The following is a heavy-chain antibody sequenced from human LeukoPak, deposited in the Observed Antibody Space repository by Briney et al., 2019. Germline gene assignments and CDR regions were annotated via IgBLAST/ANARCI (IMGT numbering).Heavy chain of an antibody. CDR2: ISYDGSNR. Sequence: GGSLRLSCAASGFTFSSYAMSWVRQAPGKGLEWVAVISYDGSNRYYADSVKGRFTISRDNSKNTLYLQMNSLRAEDTAVYYCAKAYSNGWYNWFDPWGQGTLVTVSS. CDR1: GFTFSSYA. V-gene: IGHV3-30*18. J-gene: IGHJ5*02. CDR3: AKAYSNGWYNWFDP. D-gene: IGHD6-19*01.